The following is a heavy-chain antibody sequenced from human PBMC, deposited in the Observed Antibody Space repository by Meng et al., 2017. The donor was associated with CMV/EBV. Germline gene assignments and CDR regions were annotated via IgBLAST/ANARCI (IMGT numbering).Heavy chain of an antibody. V-gene: IGHV4-39*01. CDR2: IYHSGNT. Sequence: SETLSLTCSVSGGSIGSNTYYWGWIRQSPGKGLEWIGSIYHSGNTYYKPSLKSRVIISVDTSKNQFSLKLSSVTAADAAMYYCASQERDYWSGYGLVPKPNWFDPWGQGTLVTVSS. CDR3: ASQERDYWSGYGLVPKPNWFDP. CDR1: GGSIGSNTYY. J-gene: IGHJ5*02. D-gene: IGHD3-3*01.